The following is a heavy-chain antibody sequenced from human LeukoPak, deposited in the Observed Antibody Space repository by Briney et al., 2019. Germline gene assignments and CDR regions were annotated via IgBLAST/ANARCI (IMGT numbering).Heavy chain of an antibody. Sequence: PSETLSLTCSVSGSSISPHHWTWIRQAPGEGLEWMGDIYYRGTTNYSPSLKNRLTMSVDTSKNQISLKLTSVTAADTAVYYCARIQPSCPGLGFCSFDIWGRGTLATVSS. D-gene: IGHD3-3*01. J-gene: IGHJ3*02. CDR3: ARIQPSCPGLGFCSFDI. V-gene: IGHV4-59*11. CDR2: IYYRGTT. CDR1: GSSISPHH.